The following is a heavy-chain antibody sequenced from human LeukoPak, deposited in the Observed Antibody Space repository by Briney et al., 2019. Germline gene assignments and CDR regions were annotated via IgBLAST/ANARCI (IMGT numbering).Heavy chain of an antibody. CDR1: GFTFSSYG. V-gene: IGHV3-30*18. Sequence: GGSLRLSCAASGFTFSSYGMHWVRQAPGKGLEWVAVISYDGSNKYYADSVKGRFTISRDNSKNTLYLQMNSLRAEDTAVYYCAKDTGSSGWYGGFDYWGQGTLVIVSS. CDR3: AKDTGSSGWYGGFDY. J-gene: IGHJ4*02. D-gene: IGHD6-19*01. CDR2: ISYDGSNK.